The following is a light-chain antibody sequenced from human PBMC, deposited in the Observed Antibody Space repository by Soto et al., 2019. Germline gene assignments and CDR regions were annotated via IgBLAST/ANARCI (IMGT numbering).Light chain of an antibody. J-gene: IGKJ1*01. CDR3: QQYNNWWT. Sequence: EIVMTQSPATLSVPPGERATLSCRASQSVSNNLAWYQKKPGQAPRLLIYGASTRATGIPARFSGSGSGTEFTLTISSLQSEDFAFYYCQQYNNWWTFGQGTRVDIK. CDR2: GAS. V-gene: IGKV3-15*01. CDR1: QSVSNN.